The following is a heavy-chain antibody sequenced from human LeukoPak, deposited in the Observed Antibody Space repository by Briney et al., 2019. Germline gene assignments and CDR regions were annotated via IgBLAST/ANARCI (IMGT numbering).Heavy chain of an antibody. Sequence: PSETLSLTCTVSGGSIVSYYWSWIRQPPGKGLEWIGYIYYTGSTNYNPSLKSRVTISVDTSKNQLSLKLSSVTAADTAMYYCARYLAAGYFDLWGRGTLVTVSS. D-gene: IGHD6-25*01. J-gene: IGHJ2*01. CDR3: ARYLAAGYFDL. CDR1: GGSIVSYY. V-gene: IGHV4-59*08. CDR2: IYYTGST.